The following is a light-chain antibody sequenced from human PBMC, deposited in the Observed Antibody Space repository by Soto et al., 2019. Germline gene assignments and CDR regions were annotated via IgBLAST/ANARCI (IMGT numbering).Light chain of an antibody. V-gene: IGKV2-28*01. Sequence: DIVMTQSPLSLPVTPGEPASISCRSSQSLLYSDGNHYLDWYLQKPGQSPQLLIYLGSTRASGVPDRFSGSGSGTDFTLKISRVEAADVGVYYCMQALQAPRTFGQGTRVEIK. CDR3: MQALQAPRT. CDR1: QSLLYSDGNHY. J-gene: IGKJ1*01. CDR2: LGS.